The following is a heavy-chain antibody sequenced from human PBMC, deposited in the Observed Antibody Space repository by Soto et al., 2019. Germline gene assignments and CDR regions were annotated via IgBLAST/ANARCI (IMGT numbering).Heavy chain of an antibody. CDR2: INGDGTIT. J-gene: IGHJ1*01. CDR3: VRDFR. CDR1: GFTFTNLW. V-gene: IGHV3-74*01. Sequence: EVQLVESGGGLVQPGGSLRLSCAASGFTFTNLWIYWVRQTPEKGLVWVAGINGDGTITAYADSVKGRFTISRDNAKSTLYLQMNSLTIADTALYYCVRDFRWGQGTLVTVSS.